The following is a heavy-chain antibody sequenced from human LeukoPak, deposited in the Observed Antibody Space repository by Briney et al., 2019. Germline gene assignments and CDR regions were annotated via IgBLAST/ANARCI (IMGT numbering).Heavy chain of an antibody. Sequence: PSETLSLTCAVYGGSFSGYYWSWIRQPPGKGLEWIGEINHSGSTNYNPSLKSRVTISVDTSKNQFSLKLSSVTAADTAVYYCAREGPHWYFDLWGRGTLVTVSS. J-gene: IGHJ2*01. CDR1: GGSFSGYY. CDR2: INHSGST. CDR3: AREGPHWYFDL. V-gene: IGHV4-34*01.